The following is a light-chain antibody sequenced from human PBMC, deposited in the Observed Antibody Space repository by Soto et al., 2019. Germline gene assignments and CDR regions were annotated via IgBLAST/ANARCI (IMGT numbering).Light chain of an antibody. CDR1: QSISNW. J-gene: IGKJ1*01. V-gene: IGKV1-5*03. CDR2: KAS. Sequence: DIQMTQSPSTLSASVGDRVTITCRASQSISNWLAWYQQKPGKAPNLLIYKASTLESGVPSRSSGSGFGTEFTLTISSLQPDDFATYYCQHYNSYSETFGQGTKVEIK. CDR3: QHYNSYSET.